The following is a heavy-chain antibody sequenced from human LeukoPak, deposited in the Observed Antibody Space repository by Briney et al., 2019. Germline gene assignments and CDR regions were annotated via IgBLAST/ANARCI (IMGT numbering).Heavy chain of an antibody. J-gene: IGHJ6*02. CDR2: IYTSGST. V-gene: IGHV4-61*02. CDR1: GGSISSGSYY. D-gene: IGHD2-2*01. CDR3: AREGCSSTSCYGLGFYGMGV. Sequence: SETLSLTCTVAGGSISSGSYYWSWIRQPAGKGLEWIGRIYTSGSTNYNPSLKSRVTISVDTSKNQFSLKLSSVTAADTAVYYCAREGCSSTSCYGLGFYGMGVWGQGTTVTVSS.